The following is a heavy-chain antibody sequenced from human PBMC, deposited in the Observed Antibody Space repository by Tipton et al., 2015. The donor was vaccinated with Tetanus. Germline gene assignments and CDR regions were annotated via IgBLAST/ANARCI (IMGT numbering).Heavy chain of an antibody. V-gene: IGHV4-34*01. CDR2: INHSGST. Sequence: TLSLTCAVYGGSFSGYYWSWIRQPPGKGLEWIGEINHSGSTNYSPSLKSRVTISVDTSKNQFSLKLSSVTAADTAVYYCASPPAVAGTFGAWGQGTLVTVSP. CDR3: ASPPAVAGTFGA. J-gene: IGHJ5*02. D-gene: IGHD6-19*01. CDR1: GGSFSGYY.